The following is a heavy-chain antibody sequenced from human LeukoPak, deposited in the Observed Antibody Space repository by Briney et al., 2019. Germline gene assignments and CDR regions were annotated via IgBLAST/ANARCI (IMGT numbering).Heavy chain of an antibody. Sequence: AGGSLRLSCAASGFTFSGYSMNWVRQAPGKGLEWVSSISSSSSYIYYADSVKGRFTISRDNAKNSLYLQMNSLRAEDTAVYYCARACSTSTWRDAFDIWGQGTMVTVSS. CDR3: ARACSTSTWRDAFDI. J-gene: IGHJ3*02. CDR2: ISSSSSYI. V-gene: IGHV3-21*01. D-gene: IGHD2-2*01. CDR1: GFTFSGYS.